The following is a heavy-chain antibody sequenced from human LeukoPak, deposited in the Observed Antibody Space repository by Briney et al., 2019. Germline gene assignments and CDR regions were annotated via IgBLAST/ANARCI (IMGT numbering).Heavy chain of an antibody. CDR2: TYPVGDFT. CDR3: ARDQWGPDGL. CDR1: GYTFTDYH. Sequence: ASVKVSCKSSGYTFTDYHIHWVRQAPGQGLEWMGITYPVGDFTNSAQKFQGRVTMPSDTPTNTFYMELSGLRFDDTAVYYCARDQWGPDGLWGQGTMVTVSS. J-gene: IGHJ3*01. D-gene: IGHD5-24*01. V-gene: IGHV1-46*01.